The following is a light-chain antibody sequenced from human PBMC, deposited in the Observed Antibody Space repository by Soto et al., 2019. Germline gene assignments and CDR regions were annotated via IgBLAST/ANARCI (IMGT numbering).Light chain of an antibody. CDR1: RSDVDAYNY. CDR3: CSFTSRYTFV. Sequence: QSALTQPASVSGSPGQSIAISCTGTRSDVDAYNYVSWYQQHPGKAPKLMISEVTNRPSGVSDRFSGSKSGNTASLTISGLQAEDEADYYCCSFTSRYTFVFGTGTKLTVL. J-gene: IGLJ1*01. V-gene: IGLV2-14*01. CDR2: EVT.